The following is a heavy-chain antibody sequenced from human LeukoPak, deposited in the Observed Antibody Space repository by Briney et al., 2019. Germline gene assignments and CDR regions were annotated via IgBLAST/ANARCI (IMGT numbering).Heavy chain of an antibody. J-gene: IGHJ1*01. D-gene: IGHD1-26*01. CDR3: ARLTDGSYYHY. CDR1: GFTVSSNY. CDR2: IYSGGST. V-gene: IGHV3-53*01. Sequence: GGSLRLSCAASGFTVSSNYMSWVRQAPGKGLEWVSVIYSGGSTYYADSVKGRFTIFRDNSKNTLYLQMNSLRAEDTAVYYCARLTDGSYYHYWGQGTLVTVSS.